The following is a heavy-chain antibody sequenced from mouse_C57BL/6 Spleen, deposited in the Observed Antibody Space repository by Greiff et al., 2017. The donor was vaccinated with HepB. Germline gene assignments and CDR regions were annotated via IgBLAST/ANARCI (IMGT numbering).Heavy chain of an antibody. CDR1: GYTFTSYG. V-gene: IGHV1-81*01. D-gene: IGHD3-2*02. CDR3: ARKTAQATYYYAMDY. J-gene: IGHJ4*01. Sequence: QLQQSGAELARPGASVKLSCKASGYTFTSYGISWVKQRTGQGLEWIGEIYPRSGNTYYNEKFKGKATLTADKSSSTAYMELRSLTSEDSAVYFCARKTAQATYYYAMDYWGQGTSVTVSS. CDR2: IYPRSGNT.